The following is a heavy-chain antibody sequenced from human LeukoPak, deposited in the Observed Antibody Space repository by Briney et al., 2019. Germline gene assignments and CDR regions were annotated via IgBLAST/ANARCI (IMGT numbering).Heavy chain of an antibody. CDR2: INHSGST. V-gene: IGHV4-34*01. CDR3: ARLRDGRWLLEY. D-gene: IGHD5-24*01. CDR1: GGSFSGYY. Sequence: PSETLSLTCAVYGGSFSGYYWSWIRQPPGKGLEWIGEINHSGSTNYNPSLKSRVTISVDTSKNQFSLKLGSVTAADTAVYYCARLRDGRWLLEYWGQGTLVTVSS. J-gene: IGHJ4*02.